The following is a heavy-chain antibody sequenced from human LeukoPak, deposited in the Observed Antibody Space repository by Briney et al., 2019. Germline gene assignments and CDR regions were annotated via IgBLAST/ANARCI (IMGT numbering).Heavy chain of an antibody. CDR3: ARVGFRTYYYDSSGYYYGFGAFDI. CDR2: IRSDGSDT. CDR1: GFTFSDTW. J-gene: IGHJ3*02. D-gene: IGHD3-22*01. Sequence: PGGSLRLSCAASGFTFSDTWMHWVRHAPGEGLVWVSRIRSDGSDTRYAESVKGRFTISRDNAKNTLYLQMNSLRAEDTAVYYCARVGFRTYYYDSSGYYYGFGAFDIWGQGTMVTVSS. V-gene: IGHV3-74*01.